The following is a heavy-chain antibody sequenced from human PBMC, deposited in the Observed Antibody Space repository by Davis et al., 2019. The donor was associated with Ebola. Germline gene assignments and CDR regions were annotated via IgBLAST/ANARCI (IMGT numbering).Heavy chain of an antibody. CDR1: GFTFSSYA. Sequence: GESLKISCAASGFTFSSYAMSWVRQAPGKGLEWVSSMFSGGKIFYADSVKGRFSISRDTSKNMLYLQMSSLRVEDTGVYYCADVETGSAYWGQGTLVTVSS. V-gene: IGHV3-66*01. CDR3: ADVETGSAY. CDR2: MFSGGKI. J-gene: IGHJ4*02. D-gene: IGHD1-1*01.